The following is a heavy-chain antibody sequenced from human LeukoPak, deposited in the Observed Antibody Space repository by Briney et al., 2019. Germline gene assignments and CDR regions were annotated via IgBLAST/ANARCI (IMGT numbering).Heavy chain of an antibody. CDR2: IQYDGSNK. D-gene: IGHD3-22*01. Sequence: GGSLRLSCAASGFTFSNYGMHWVRQAPGKGLEWVAFIQYDGSNKYYADSVKGRFIISRDNAKNSLYLQMNSLRAEDTAVYYCARDIRWDSSDYYYIGFDYWGQGTLVTVSS. CDR3: ARDIRWDSSDYYYIGFDY. CDR1: GFTFSNYG. V-gene: IGHV3-30*02. J-gene: IGHJ4*02.